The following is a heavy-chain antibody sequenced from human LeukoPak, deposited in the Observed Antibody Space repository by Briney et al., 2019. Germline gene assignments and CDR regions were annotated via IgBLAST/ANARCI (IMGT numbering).Heavy chain of an antibody. Sequence: ASVKVSGKASGYTFTTYGITWVRQAPGQGLNCMGWINPYNGNTNYAQKLQGRVTMTTDTSTSTAYMELRSLRSDDTAVYYCARELYGRFEYWGQGTLVTVSS. CDR2: INPYNGNT. J-gene: IGHJ4*02. CDR1: GYTFTTYG. D-gene: IGHD2-2*02. V-gene: IGHV1-18*01. CDR3: ARELYGRFEY.